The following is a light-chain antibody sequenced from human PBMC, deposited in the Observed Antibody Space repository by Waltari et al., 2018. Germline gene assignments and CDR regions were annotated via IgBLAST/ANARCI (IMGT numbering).Light chain of an antibody. CDR2: AAS. CDR1: QGVRND. Sequence: ALQMTQSPSSLSASIGDRVTITCRASQGVRNDVGWYQQKPGKAPKLLVYAASTLHIGVPSRFSGSGSDTDFTLTVTSLQPEDFATYYCLQDYSYPRTFGQGTRVGNQT. J-gene: IGKJ1*01. V-gene: IGKV1-6*01. CDR3: LQDYSYPRT.